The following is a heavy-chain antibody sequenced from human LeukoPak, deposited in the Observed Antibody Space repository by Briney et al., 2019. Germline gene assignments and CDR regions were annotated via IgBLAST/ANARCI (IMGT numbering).Heavy chain of an antibody. CDR1: VYAFPSHG. Sequence: SSVKVSCQPFVYAFPSHGFSLLGQAPGQGLEWMGWISTYDGKTDYAQNFQGRVTMTIDASTSTAYMEVRSLRSDDTAVYYCTRVSGTWGYFYMDVWAKGSTVTVSS. CDR3: TRVSGTWGYFYMDV. CDR2: ISTYDGKT. V-gene: IGHV1-18*01. J-gene: IGHJ6*03. D-gene: IGHD1-1*01.